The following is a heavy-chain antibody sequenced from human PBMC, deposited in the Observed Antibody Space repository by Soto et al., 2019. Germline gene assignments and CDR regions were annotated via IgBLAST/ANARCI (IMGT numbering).Heavy chain of an antibody. J-gene: IGHJ6*02. D-gene: IGHD3-3*01. Sequence: SVKVSCKASGGTCSSYAISWVRQAPGQGLEWMGGIIPIFGTANYAQKFQGRVTITADESTSTAYMELSSLRSEDTAVYYCAAEEFGVVTYYYGMDVWGQATTVTVSS. CDR2: IIPIFGTA. CDR1: GGTCSSYA. CDR3: AAEEFGVVTYYYGMDV. V-gene: IGHV1-69*13.